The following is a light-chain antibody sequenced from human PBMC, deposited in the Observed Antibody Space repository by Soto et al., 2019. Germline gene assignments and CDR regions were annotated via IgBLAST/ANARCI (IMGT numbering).Light chain of an antibody. CDR3: TSYASGSAHVV. Sequence: QSALTQPASVSGSPGQSITLSCTGTSIDIGGYDYVSWYQRHPGKAPKLIIYDVNNWPSGVYNRFSGSKSGHTASLTISGLQAEDEADYYCTSYASGSAHVVFGGGTKVTV. J-gene: IGLJ2*01. CDR2: DVN. CDR1: SIDIGGYDY. V-gene: IGLV2-14*01.